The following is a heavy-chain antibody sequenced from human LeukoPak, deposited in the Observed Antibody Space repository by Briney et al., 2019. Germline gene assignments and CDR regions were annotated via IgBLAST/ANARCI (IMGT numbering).Heavy chain of an antibody. Sequence: GGSLRLSCAVSGFTFSGAAMSWVRQAPGKGLEWVSLISSSGSNTYYADSVKGRFTISRDDSKNTLYLQMNSLRAEDTAVYYCARELSSSYYYYGMDVWGQGTTVTVSS. CDR2: ISSSGSNT. D-gene: IGHD6-6*01. V-gene: IGHV3-23*01. J-gene: IGHJ6*02. CDR1: GFTFSGAA. CDR3: ARELSSSYYYYGMDV.